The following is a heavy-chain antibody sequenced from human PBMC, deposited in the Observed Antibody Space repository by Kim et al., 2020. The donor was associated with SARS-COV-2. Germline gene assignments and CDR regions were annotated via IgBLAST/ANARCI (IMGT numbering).Heavy chain of an antibody. J-gene: IGHJ3*02. D-gene: IGHD1-26*01. Sequence: YADSGKGRFNIARDNSKNTLYLQMNSLRAEDTAVYYCARDGMGATYAFDIWGQGTMVTVSS. V-gene: IGHV3-53*01. CDR3: ARDGMGATYAFDI.